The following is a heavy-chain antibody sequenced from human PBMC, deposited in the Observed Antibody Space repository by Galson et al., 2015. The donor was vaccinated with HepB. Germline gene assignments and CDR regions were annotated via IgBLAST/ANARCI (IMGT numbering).Heavy chain of an antibody. J-gene: IGHJ6*02. CDR2: ISPDGSRY. D-gene: IGHD1-14*01. CDR3: ARAFRITRGLHFYGLDV. Sequence: SLRLSCAAPGFTFSSYWIHWVRQAPGKGLMCVSRISPDGSRYSYADSVKGRFTISRDNAKNTLYLQMNSLRAEDTAVYYCARAFRITRGLHFYGLDVWGQGTTVTVSS. V-gene: IGHV3-74*01. CDR1: GFTFSSYW.